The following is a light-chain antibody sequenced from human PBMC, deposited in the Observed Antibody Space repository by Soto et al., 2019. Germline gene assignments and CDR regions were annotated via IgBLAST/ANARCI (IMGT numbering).Light chain of an antibody. CDR1: NSDVGGYNY. CDR2: QVS. CDR3: SSYTSSGTLGYV. V-gene: IGLV2-14*01. J-gene: IGLJ1*01. Sequence: QSVLTQPASVSGSPGQSITISCTGTNSDVGGYNYVSWYQQHPGKVPKLMIYQVSNRPSGVSYRFSGSKSGNAASLTISGLQPEDDADYYCSSYTSSGTLGYVFGGGTKLTVL.